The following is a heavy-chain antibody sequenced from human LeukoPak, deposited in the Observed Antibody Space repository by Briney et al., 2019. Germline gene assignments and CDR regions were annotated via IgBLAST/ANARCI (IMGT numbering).Heavy chain of an antibody. CDR2: IYSGGST. Sequence: GGSLRLSCAASGFTVSSNYMSWVRQAPGKGLEWVSVIYSGGSTYYADSVKGRFTISRDNSKNTLYLQMNSLRAEDTAVYYCARDRSSSPPYYYYYMDVRGKGTTVTVSS. D-gene: IGHD6-6*01. CDR3: ARDRSSSPPYYYYYMDV. CDR1: GFTVSSNY. J-gene: IGHJ6*03. V-gene: IGHV3-53*01.